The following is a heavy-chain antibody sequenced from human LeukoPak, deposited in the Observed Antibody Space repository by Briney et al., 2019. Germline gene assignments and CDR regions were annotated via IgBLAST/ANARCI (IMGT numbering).Heavy chain of an antibody. CDR2: IIPIFGIA. CDR1: GGSFNNYA. D-gene: IGHD6-6*01. V-gene: IGHV1-69*04. CDR3: ARPDEYSNSRGRGYYFHMDV. Sequence: ASVKVSCKASGGSFNNYAISWVRQAPGQGLEWMGRIIPIFGIANSAQKFQGRVTITADKSTNTAYMELSSLRSEDTAVYYCARPDEYSNSRGRGYYFHMDVWGKGTTVTVSS. J-gene: IGHJ6*03.